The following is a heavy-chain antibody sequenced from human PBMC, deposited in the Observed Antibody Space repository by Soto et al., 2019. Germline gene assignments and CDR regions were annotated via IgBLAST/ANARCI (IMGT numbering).Heavy chain of an antibody. CDR2: ISWNSGSI. J-gene: IGHJ4*02. CDR1: GFTFDDYA. D-gene: IGHD5-12*01. CDR3: AKDMGDLVAPGY. Sequence: PGGSLRLSCAASGFTFDDYAMHWVRQAPGKGLEWVSGISWNSGSIGYADSVKGRFTISRDNAKNSLYLQMNSPRAEDTALYYCAKDMGDLVAPGYWGQGTLVTVSS. V-gene: IGHV3-9*01.